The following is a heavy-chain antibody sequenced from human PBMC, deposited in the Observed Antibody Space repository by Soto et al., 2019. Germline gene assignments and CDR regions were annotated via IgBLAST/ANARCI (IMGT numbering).Heavy chain of an antibody. D-gene: IGHD3-16*01. CDR3: AKAGGGMDV. J-gene: IGHJ6*02. CDR1: GFTFSSYG. V-gene: IGHV3-30*18. CDR2: ISYDGSNK. Sequence: GGSLRLSCAASGFTFSSYGMHWVRQAPGKGLEWVAVISYDGSNKYYADSVKGRFTISRDNSKNTLYLQMNSLRAEDTAVYYCAKAGGGMDVWGQVTTVTVSS.